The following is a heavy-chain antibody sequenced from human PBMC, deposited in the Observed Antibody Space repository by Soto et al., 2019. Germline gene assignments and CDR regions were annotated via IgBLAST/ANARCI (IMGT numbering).Heavy chain of an antibody. J-gene: IGHJ3*02. CDR1: GYTFTGYY. CDR3: ARDRWAYCGGDCYSAAFDI. Sequence: GASVKVSCKASGYTFTGYYMHWVRQAPGQGLEWMGWINPNSGGTNYAQKFQGWVTMTRDTSISTAYMELSRLRSDDTAVYYCARDRWAYCGGDCYSAAFDIWGQGTMVTVSS. D-gene: IGHD2-21*02. V-gene: IGHV1-2*04. CDR2: INPNSGGT.